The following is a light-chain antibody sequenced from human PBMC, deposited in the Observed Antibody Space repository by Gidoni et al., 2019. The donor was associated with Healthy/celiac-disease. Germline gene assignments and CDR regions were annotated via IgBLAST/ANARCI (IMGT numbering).Light chain of an antibody. V-gene: IGLV1-51*02. J-gene: IGLJ1*01. Sequence: QSVLTQPPPVSAAPGQKVTISCSGSSSNIEDNYVSWYQQIPGAAPKLLIYENNKRPSGIPDRFSASKSGTSATLGITGLQTGDEASYYCGTWDDSLNGAGVFGTGTKVTV. CDR2: ENN. CDR3: GTWDDSLNGAGV. CDR1: SSNIEDNY.